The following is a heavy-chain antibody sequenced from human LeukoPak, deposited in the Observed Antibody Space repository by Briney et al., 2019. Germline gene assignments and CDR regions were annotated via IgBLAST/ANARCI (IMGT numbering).Heavy chain of an antibody. V-gene: IGHV3-23*01. Sequence: PGGSLRLPCAASGFPFNTYAMNWVRQAPGKGLEWVSVISVSGRSTYYADSVKGRFTISRDNSKNTLYLQMNSLRAEDTAVYYCAKDWKRGYDSKYYFDYWGQGTLVTVSS. CDR2: ISVSGRST. J-gene: IGHJ4*02. D-gene: IGHD5-12*01. CDR1: GFPFNTYA. CDR3: AKDWKRGYDSKYYFDY.